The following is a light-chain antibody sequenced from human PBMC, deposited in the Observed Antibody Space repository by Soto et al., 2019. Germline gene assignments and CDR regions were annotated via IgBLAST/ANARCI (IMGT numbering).Light chain of an antibody. V-gene: IGKV3-11*01. J-gene: IGKJ4*01. CDR1: QSVANY. CDR3: QQRGSWRPLT. Sequence: EVVLTQSPATLSLSPGERATLSCRASQSVANYIAWYQKIPGQSPRLLIYDSSNRATGIPARFTGSWYGTDVTLTISTLEPADFALYYGQQRGSWRPLTFGGGTMVEIK. CDR2: DSS.